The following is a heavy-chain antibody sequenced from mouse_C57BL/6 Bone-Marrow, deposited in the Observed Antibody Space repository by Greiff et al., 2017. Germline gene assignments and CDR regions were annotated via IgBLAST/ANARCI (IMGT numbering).Heavy chain of an antibody. Sequence: EVKLMESGGDLVKPGGSLKLSCAASGFTFSSYGMPWVRQTPDKRLEWVATISSGGSYTYYPDSVKGRFTISRDNAKNTLYLQMNSLKSEDTAMYDCARRGHSNRDYWGQGTTLTVSS. V-gene: IGHV5-6*02. D-gene: IGHD2-5*01. J-gene: IGHJ2*01. CDR3: ARRGHSNRDY. CDR1: GFTFSSYG. CDR2: ISSGGSYT.